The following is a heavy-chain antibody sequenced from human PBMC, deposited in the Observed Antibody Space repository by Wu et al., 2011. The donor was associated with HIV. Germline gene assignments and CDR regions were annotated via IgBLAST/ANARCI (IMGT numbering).Heavy chain of an antibody. CDR3: ARERGDNDYADY. CDR1: GATFSSYA. V-gene: IGHV1-18*01. CDR2: ISPYNGNT. D-gene: IGHD2-15*01. Sequence: QVQLVQSGAEVKKPGSSVKVSCKASGATFSSYAISWVRQAPGQGLEWMGWISPYNGNTNYAQNLQGRVTMTTDTSTSTAYMELRSLRSDDTAMYYCARERGDNDYADYVGPREPWSPSPQ. J-gene: IGHJ4*02.